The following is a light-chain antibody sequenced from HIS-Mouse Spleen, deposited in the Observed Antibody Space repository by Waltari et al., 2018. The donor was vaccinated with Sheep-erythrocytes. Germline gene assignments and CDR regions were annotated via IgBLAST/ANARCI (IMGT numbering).Light chain of an antibody. J-gene: IGLJ3*02. CDR2: EGS. CDR3: CSYAGSSTLGV. V-gene: IGLV2-23*01. Sequence: QSALTQPASVSGSPGPSITISCPGTSRDVGSYNLVSLYQQHPGKAPKLMIYEGSKRPSGVSNRFSGSKSGNTASLTISGLQAEDEADYYCCSYAGSSTLGVFGGGTKLTVL. CDR1: SRDVGSYNL.